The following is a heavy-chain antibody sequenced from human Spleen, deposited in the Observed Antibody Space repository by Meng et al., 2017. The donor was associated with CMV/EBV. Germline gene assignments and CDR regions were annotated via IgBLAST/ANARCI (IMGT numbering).Heavy chain of an antibody. CDR3: ARARELLGYGMDV. Sequence: ASGYTFTSYYMHWVRQAPGQGLEWMGIINPSGGSTSYAQKFQGRVTMTRDTSTSTVYMELSSLRSEDTAVYYCARARELLGYGMDVWGQGTTVTVSS. CDR2: INPSGGST. J-gene: IGHJ6*02. V-gene: IGHV1-46*01. D-gene: IGHD3-10*01. CDR1: GYTFTSYY.